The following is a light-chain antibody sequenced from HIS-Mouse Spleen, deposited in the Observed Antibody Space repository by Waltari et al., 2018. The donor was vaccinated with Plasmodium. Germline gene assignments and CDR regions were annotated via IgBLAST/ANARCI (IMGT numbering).Light chain of an antibody. CDR1: ALPKKY. J-gene: IGLJ3*02. V-gene: IGLV3-10*01. CDR3: YSTDSSGNHRV. CDR2: EDS. Sequence: SYELTQPPSVSVSPGQTARITCSGDALPKKYAYWYQQKSGQAPVLVIYEDSKRPSGIPERFYGSSSGTMATLTSSGAQVEDEADYYCYSTDSSGNHRVFGGGTKLTVL.